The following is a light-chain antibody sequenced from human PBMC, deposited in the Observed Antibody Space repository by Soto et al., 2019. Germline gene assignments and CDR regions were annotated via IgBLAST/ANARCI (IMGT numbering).Light chain of an antibody. J-gene: IGKJ1*01. V-gene: IGKV3-20*01. CDR3: QQYGSSPTT. CDR1: QSVSSN. CDR2: DAS. Sequence: EIVLTQSPGTLSLSPGERATLSCRASQSVSSNLVWYQQKPGQAPRLLIYDASNRATGIPARFSGSGSGTDFTLTISSLEPEDFAVYYCQQYGSSPTTFGQGTKVDIK.